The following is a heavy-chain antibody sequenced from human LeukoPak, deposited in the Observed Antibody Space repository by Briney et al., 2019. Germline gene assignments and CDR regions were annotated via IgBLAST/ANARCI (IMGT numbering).Heavy chain of an antibody. CDR3: AGVGDFQSYFDY. Sequence: GGPLRLSCAASGFTFSSYAMHWVRQAPGKGLEWVAVISYDGSNKYYADSVKGRFTISRDNSKNTLYLQMNSLRAEDTAVYYCAGVGDFQSYFDYWGQGTLVTVSS. J-gene: IGHJ4*02. CDR1: GFTFSSYA. CDR2: ISYDGSNK. V-gene: IGHV3-30-3*01. D-gene: IGHD3-10*01.